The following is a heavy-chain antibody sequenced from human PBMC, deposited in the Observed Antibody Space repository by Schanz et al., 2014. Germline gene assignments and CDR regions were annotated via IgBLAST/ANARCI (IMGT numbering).Heavy chain of an antibody. CDR2: IMPLRGIG. CDR1: GDTFSKYN. V-gene: IGHV1-69*02. CDR3: TRLRQADPNGFDV. Sequence: QVQLVQSGPEVKKPGSSVKASCQAFGDTFSKYNIMWVRQVPGQGLEWLGRIMPLRGIGNNAWKFQDRLTITADKSMNITYMELSSLGTEDTAVYYCTRLRQADPNGFDVWGQGTTVTVS. J-gene: IGHJ6*02. D-gene: IGHD6-19*01.